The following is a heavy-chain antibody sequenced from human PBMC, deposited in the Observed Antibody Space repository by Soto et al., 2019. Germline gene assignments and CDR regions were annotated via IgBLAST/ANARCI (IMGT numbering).Heavy chain of an antibody. CDR1: GASVSSPTYY. V-gene: IGHV4-61*01. Sequence: TSEALSLTCTVSGASVSSPTYYWSWIRQPPGRGLEWIASVHNSGYTNHDPSLKSRVTTSVDTSKNQFSLKLSSVTAADTAVYYCARGIQWLVYDYWGQGTLVTVSS. CDR3: ARGIQWLVYDY. D-gene: IGHD6-19*01. J-gene: IGHJ4*02. CDR2: VHNSGYT.